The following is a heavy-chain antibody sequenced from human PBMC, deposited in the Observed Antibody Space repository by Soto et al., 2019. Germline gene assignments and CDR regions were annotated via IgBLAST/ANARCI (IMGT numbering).Heavy chain of an antibody. Sequence: PGGSLRLSCTASGFTFSSYEMNWVRQAPGKGLERISYITSSDNTRYYADSVKGRFTISRDNAKSSLYLQMNSLRVEDTAVYYCAREDIELIPGFDYWGQGTLVTVSS. V-gene: IGHV3-48*03. D-gene: IGHD2-8*01. CDR3: AREDIELIPGFDY. CDR2: ITSSDNTR. CDR1: GFTFSSYE. J-gene: IGHJ4*01.